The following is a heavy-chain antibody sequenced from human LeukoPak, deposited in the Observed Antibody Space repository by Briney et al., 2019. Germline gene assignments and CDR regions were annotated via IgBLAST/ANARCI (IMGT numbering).Heavy chain of an antibody. V-gene: IGHV4-59*01. CDR3: ARDFLSAAGTNYGMDV. CDR2: IYYSWSS. D-gene: IGHD6-13*01. J-gene: IGHJ6*02. CDR1: GGSISSYY. Sequence: SGALSLTCTGSGGSISSYYWSWIRQPPGKGLEWVGYIYYSWSSNYNPSHKSRVTISVDTSKNQFSLKLSSVTAADTAVYNCARDFLSAAGTNYGMDVWGQGTTVTVS.